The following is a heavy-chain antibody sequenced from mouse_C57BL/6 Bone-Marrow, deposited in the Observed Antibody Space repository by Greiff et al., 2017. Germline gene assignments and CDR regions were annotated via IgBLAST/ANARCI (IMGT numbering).Heavy chain of an antibody. CDR2: IHPNSGST. V-gene: IGHV1-64*01. CDR1: GYTFTSYW. Sequence: QVQLKQPGAELVKPGASVTLSCKASGYTFTSYWMHWVKQRPGQGLEWIGMIHPNSGSTNYNEKFKSKATLTVDKSSSTAYMQLSSLTSEDSAVYYCARWDDYDDYAMDYWGQGTSVTVSS. D-gene: IGHD2-4*01. CDR3: ARWDDYDDYAMDY. J-gene: IGHJ4*01.